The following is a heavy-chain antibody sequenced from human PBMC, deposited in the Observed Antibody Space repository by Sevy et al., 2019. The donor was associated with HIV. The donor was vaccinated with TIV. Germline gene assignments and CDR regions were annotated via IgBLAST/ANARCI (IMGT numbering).Heavy chain of an antibody. J-gene: IGHJ3*02. CDR1: GFTFSSYS. CDR3: ARDHFYDYVWGSYRPDAFDI. Sequence: GGSLRLSCAASGFTFSSYSMNWVRQAPGMGLEWVSYISSSSSTIYYADSVKGRFTISRDNAKNSLYLQMNSLRDEDTAVYYCARDHFYDYVWGSYRPDAFDIWGQGTMVTVSS. V-gene: IGHV3-48*02. CDR2: ISSSSSTI. D-gene: IGHD3-16*02.